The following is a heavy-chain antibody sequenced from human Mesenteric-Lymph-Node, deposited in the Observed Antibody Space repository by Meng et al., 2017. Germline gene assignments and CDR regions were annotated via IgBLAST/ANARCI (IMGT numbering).Heavy chain of an antibody. J-gene: IGHJ4*02. V-gene: IGHV7-4-1*02. CDR1: GYTFTTYA. D-gene: IGHD3-10*01. CDR3: ARERVKMVRGLLNH. Sequence: QVQLVQSGSELKNPGASVKVSCKASGYTFTTYAINWVRQAPGQGLEWMGWINTNTGTPTYAQGFTGRFVFSVDNSVDTSYLQISGLKAEDTAVYYCARERVKMVRGLLNHWGQGTLVTVSS. CDR2: INTNTGTP.